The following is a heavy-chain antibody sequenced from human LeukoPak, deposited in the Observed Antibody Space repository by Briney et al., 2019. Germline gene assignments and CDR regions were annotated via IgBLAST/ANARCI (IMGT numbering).Heavy chain of an antibody. CDR1: GFTFSDYY. CDR3: ARGAYYYDSSGYYSFDY. Sequence: GGSLRLSCAASGFTFSDYYMSWIRQAPGKGLEWVSYISSSGSTIYYADSVKGRFTISRDNAKNSLYLQTNSLRAEDTAVYYCARGAYYYDSSGYYSFDYWGQGTLVTVSS. V-gene: IGHV3-11*01. D-gene: IGHD3-22*01. J-gene: IGHJ4*02. CDR2: ISSSGSTI.